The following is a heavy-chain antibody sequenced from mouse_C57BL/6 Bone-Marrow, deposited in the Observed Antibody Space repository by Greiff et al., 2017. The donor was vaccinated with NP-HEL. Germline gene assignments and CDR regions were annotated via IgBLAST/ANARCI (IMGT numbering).Heavy chain of an antibody. CDR1: GYTFTDYY. D-gene: IGHD2-9*01. Sequence: VQLKQSGPELVKPGASVKISCKASGYTFTDYYMNWVKQSHGKSLEWIGDINPNNGGNSYNQKFKGKATLTVDKSSSTAYMQLSSLTSEDSAVYYCARTTYCAYDGAMDFWGQGTPVTVSS. J-gene: IGHJ4*01. CDR3: ARTTYCAYDGAMDF. V-gene: IGHV1-26*01. CDR2: INPNNGGN.